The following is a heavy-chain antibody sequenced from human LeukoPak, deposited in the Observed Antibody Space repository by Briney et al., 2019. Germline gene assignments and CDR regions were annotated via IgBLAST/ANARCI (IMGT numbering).Heavy chain of an antibody. D-gene: IGHD2/OR15-2a*01. J-gene: IGHJ4*02. Sequence: SETLSLTCAVYGGSFSGYYWSWIRQPPGKGLEWIGYIYYSGSTNYNPSLKSRVTISVDTSKNQFSLKLSSVTAADTAVYYCARDRTPYFRAGFDYWGQGTLVTVSS. CDR3: ARDRTPYFRAGFDY. CDR1: GGSFSGYY. V-gene: IGHV4-59*01. CDR2: IYYSGST.